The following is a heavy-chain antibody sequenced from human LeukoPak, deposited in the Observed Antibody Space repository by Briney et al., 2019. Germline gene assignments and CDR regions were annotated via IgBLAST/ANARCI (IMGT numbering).Heavy chain of an antibody. Sequence: GGSLRLSCAASGFTFSSYAMNWVRQAPGKGLEWVSAIVGSGGSTYYADSVKGRFTISRDNSKNTLYLQMNSLRAEDTAVYYCARDPETWQAAWGQGTLVTVSS. J-gene: IGHJ4*02. D-gene: IGHD6-25*01. CDR2: IVGSGGST. CDR3: ARDPETWQAA. V-gene: IGHV3-23*01. CDR1: GFTFSSYA.